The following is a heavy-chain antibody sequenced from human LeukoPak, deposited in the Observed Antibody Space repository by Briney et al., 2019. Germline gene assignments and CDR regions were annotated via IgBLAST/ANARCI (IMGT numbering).Heavy chain of an antibody. CDR1: GLSVSGDY. CDR2: IYTGGSS. CDR3: ARATRIAAAEFFFDF. Sequence: GGSLRLSCAASGLSVSGDYMSWVRQAPGKGLEWVSLIYTGGSSYYADSVKGRFTISRDNSKNTLYLQIYSLRAEDTAVYFCARATRIAAAEFFFDFWGQGTLVTVSS. V-gene: IGHV3-53*01. D-gene: IGHD6-13*01. J-gene: IGHJ4*02.